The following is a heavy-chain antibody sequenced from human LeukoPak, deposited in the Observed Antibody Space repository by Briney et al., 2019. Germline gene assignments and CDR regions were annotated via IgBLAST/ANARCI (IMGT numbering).Heavy chain of an antibody. D-gene: IGHD2-2*01. J-gene: IGHJ5*02. Sequence: ASVKVSCKASGYTFTGYYMHWVRQAPGQGLEWMGWISAYNGNTNYAQKLQGRVTMTTDTSTSTAYMELRSLRSDDTAVYYCARDAITCSSTSCRSGWFDPWGQGTLVTVSS. CDR1: GYTFTGYY. CDR3: ARDAITCSSTSCRSGWFDP. CDR2: ISAYNGNT. V-gene: IGHV1-18*04.